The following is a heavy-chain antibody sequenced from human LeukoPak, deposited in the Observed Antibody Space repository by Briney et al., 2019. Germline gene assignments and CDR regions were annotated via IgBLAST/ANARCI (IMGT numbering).Heavy chain of an antibody. V-gene: IGHV4-59*08. CDR3: ACLFSGETYHSDYFDY. CDR1: GGSISSYY. Sequence: PSETLSLTCTVSGGSISSYYWSWTRQPPGKGLEWIGYIYNSGSTNYNPSLKSRVTISVDTSKNQFSLKLSSVTAADTAVYYCACLFSGETYHSDYFDYWGQGTLVTVSS. J-gene: IGHJ4*02. CDR2: IYNSGST. D-gene: IGHD2-2*01.